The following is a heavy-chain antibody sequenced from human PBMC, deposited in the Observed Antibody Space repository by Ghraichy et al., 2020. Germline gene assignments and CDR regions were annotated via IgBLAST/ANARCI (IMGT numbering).Heavy chain of an antibody. Sequence: GGSLRLSCAASGFIFSMYWMSWVRQAPGKGLEWVANIKQDGSETYYVDSVKGRFTISRDNAKISVYLQMNSLRAEDTAVYYCARDRANGVWSGGAFDIWGQGTVVTVSS. D-gene: IGHD3-3*01. CDR3: ARDRANGVWSGGAFDI. CDR1: GFIFSMYW. V-gene: IGHV3-7*03. CDR2: IKQDGSET. J-gene: IGHJ3*02.